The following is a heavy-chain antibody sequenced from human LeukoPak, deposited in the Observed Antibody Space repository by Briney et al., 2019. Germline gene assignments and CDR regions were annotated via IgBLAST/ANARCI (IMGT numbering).Heavy chain of an antibody. CDR3: AKDSPGAAAGSNNWFDP. V-gene: IGHV3-23*01. J-gene: IGHJ5*02. CDR2: ISGSGGST. CDR1: GFTFSSYA. Sequence: GGSLRLSCAASGFTFSSYAMSWVRQAPGKGLEWVSAISGSGGSTYYADSVKGRFTISRDNSKNTLYLQMNSLRAEDTAVYYCAKDSPGAAAGSNNWFDPWGQGTLVTVSS. D-gene: IGHD6-13*01.